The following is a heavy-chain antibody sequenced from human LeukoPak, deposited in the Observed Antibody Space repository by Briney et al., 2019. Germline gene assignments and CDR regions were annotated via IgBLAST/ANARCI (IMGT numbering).Heavy chain of an antibody. D-gene: IGHD5-12*01. CDR3: ARGSGWLRLEDY. CDR1: GGSFSGYY. Sequence: SETLSLTCAVYGGSFSGYYWSWIRQPPGKGLEWIGEINHSGSTNYNPSLKSRVTISVDTSKNQFSPKLSSVTAADTAVYYCARGSGWLRLEDYWGQGTLVTVSS. J-gene: IGHJ4*02. CDR2: INHSGST. V-gene: IGHV4-34*01.